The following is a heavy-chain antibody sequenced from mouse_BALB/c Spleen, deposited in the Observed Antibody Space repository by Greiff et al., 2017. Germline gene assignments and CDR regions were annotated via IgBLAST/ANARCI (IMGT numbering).Heavy chain of an antibody. J-gene: IGHJ1*01. V-gene: IGHV3-8*02. CDR1: GDSITSGY. Sequence: VQLQQSGPSLVKPSQTLSLTCSVTGDSITSGYWNWIRKFPGNKLEYMGYISYSGSTYYNPSLKSRISITRDTSKNQYYLQLNSVTTEDTATYYCARFDGKRDYWYFDVWGAGTTVTVSS. CDR2: ISYSGST. CDR3: ARFDGKRDYWYFDV. D-gene: IGHD2-1*01.